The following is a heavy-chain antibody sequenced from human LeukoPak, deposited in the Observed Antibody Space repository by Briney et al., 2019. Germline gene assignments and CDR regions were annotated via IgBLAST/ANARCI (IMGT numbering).Heavy chain of an antibody. D-gene: IGHD3-10*01. CDR2: INHSGST. V-gene: IGHV4-34*01. J-gene: IGHJ4*02. Sequence: SETLSLTCAVYGGSFSGYYWSWIRQPPGKGLEWIGEINHSGSTNYNPSLKSRVTISVDTSKNRFSLKLSSVTAADTAVYYCARKGHYYGSGSYSHWGQGTLVTVSS. CDR3: ARKGHYYGSGSYSH. CDR1: GGSFSGYY.